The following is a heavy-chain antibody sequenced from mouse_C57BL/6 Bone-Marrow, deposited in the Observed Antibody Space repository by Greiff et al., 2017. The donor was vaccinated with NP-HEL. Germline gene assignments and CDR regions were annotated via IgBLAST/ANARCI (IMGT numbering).Heavy chain of an antibody. J-gene: IGHJ1*03. CDR1: GFSLTSYG. CDR3: ARGDTTVVAPYWYFDV. V-gene: IGHV2-2*01. Sequence: QVQLQQSGPGLVQPSQSLSITCTVSGFSLTSYGVHWVRQSPGKGLEWLGVLWSGGSTDYNAAFISRLSISKDNSKSQVFFKMNSLQADDTAIYYCARGDTTVVAPYWYFDVWGTGTTVTVSS. D-gene: IGHD1-1*01. CDR2: LWSGGST.